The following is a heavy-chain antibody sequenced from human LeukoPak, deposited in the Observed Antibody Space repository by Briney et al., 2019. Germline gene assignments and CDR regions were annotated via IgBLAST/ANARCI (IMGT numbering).Heavy chain of an antibody. D-gene: IGHD3-10*01. V-gene: IGHV4-59*01. CDR3: AKSDGSGNYFDY. CDR2: VHYSWNT. J-gene: IGHJ4*02. Sequence: SETLSLTCTVSGGSISTYYWNWIRQPPGKGLEWIGYVHYSWNTNYNPSLKSRVTISLDTSKTQFSVKLTSVTAADTAMYYCAKSDGSGNYFDYWGQGALVAVSS. CDR1: GGSISTYY.